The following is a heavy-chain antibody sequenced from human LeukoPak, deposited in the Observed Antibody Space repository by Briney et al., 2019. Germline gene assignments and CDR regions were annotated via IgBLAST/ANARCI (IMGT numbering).Heavy chain of an antibody. CDR3: AGQYQLLHDAFDI. D-gene: IGHD2-2*01. V-gene: IGHV3-30-3*01. CDR1: GFTFSSYA. J-gene: IGHJ3*02. Sequence: GGSLRLSCAASGFTFSSYAMHWVRQAPGKGLEWVAVISYDGSNKYYADSVKGRFTISRDNSKNTLYLQMNSLRAEDTAVYYCAGQYQLLHDAFDIWGQGTMVTVSS. CDR2: ISYDGSNK.